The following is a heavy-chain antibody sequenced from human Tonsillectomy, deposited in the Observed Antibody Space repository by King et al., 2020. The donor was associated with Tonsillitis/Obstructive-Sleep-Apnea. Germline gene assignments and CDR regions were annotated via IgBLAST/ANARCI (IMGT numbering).Heavy chain of an antibody. CDR3: AKVEVATSASQYYDYMDV. CDR2: ISWNSGNI. CDR1: GFIVDDYA. Sequence: VQLVESGGGLVQPGRSLRLSCAASGFIVDDYAMHWVRQAPGKGLEWVSGISWNSGNIDYADSVKGRFTISRDNAKNSLYLQMNSLRSEDTALYYCAKVEVATSASQYYDYMDVWGKGTTVTVSS. D-gene: IGHD5-24*01. V-gene: IGHV3-9*01. J-gene: IGHJ6*03.